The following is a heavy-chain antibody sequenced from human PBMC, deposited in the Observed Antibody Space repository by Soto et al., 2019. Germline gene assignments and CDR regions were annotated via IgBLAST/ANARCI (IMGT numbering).Heavy chain of an antibody. J-gene: IGHJ3*01. CDR3: AKARPSGGYYYVEAFDV. V-gene: IGHV3-23*01. Sequence: PGGSLRLSCSASGFTFSNYAMSWVRQSPGKGLERVSGVSSTGTSPYYAGSVQGRFTISRDNSKNMFYLQMKSLRAEDTAIYYCAKARPSGGYYYVEAFDVWGQGTMVTVSS. D-gene: IGHD3-22*01. CDR1: GFTFSNYA. CDR2: VSSTGTSP.